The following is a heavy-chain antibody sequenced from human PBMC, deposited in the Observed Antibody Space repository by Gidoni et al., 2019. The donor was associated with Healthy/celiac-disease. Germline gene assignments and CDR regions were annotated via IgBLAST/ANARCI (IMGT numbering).Heavy chain of an antibody. CDR2: ISGSGGST. CDR3: AKGSSSWYDY. Sequence: APGKGLEWVSAISGSGGSTYYADSVKGRFTISRDNSKNTLYLQMNSLRAEDTAVYYCAKGSSSWYDYWGQGTLVTVSS. V-gene: IGHV3-23*01. J-gene: IGHJ4*02. D-gene: IGHD6-13*01.